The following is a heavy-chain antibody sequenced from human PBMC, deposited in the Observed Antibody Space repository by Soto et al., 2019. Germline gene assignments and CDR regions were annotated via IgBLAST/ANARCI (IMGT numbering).Heavy chain of an antibody. J-gene: IGHJ6*02. CDR1: GFTFSSYA. CDR3: AKRIRQPRSSYGMDV. V-gene: IGHV3-23*01. CDR2: ISGSGGST. Sequence: GGSLRLSCAASGFTFSSYAMSWVRQAPGKGLEWVSAISGSGGSTYYADSVKGRFTISRDNSKNTLYLQMNSLRAEDTAVYYCAKRIRQPRSSYGMDVWGQGTTVTVSS. D-gene: IGHD2-15*01.